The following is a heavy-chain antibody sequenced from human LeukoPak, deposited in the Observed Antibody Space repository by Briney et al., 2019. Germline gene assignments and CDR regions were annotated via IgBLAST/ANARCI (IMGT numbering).Heavy chain of an antibody. V-gene: IGHV4-59*01. CDR2: FYYSGST. CDR1: GGSISSYY. Sequence: SETLSLTCTVSGGSISSYYWSWIRQPPGKGLEWIGYFYYSGSTNYNPSLKSRVTISVDTSKNQFSLKLSSVTAADTAVYYCARDMGIYDFWSGLDAFNIWGQGTMVTVSS. J-gene: IGHJ3*02. CDR3: ARDMGIYDFWSGLDAFNI. D-gene: IGHD3-3*01.